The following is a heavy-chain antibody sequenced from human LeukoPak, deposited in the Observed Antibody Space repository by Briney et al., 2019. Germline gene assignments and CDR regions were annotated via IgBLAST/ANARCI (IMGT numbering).Heavy chain of an antibody. CDR1: GGSISSSSYY. CDR2: IYYSGST. CDR3: ARGTTDYYYYYMDV. D-gene: IGHD4-11*01. V-gene: IGHV4-39*07. Sequence: SETLSLTCTVSGGSISSSSYYWGWIRQPPGKGLEWIGSIYYSGSTYYNPPLKSRVTISVDTSKNQFSLRLSSVTAADTAVYYCARGTTDYYYYYMDVWGKGTTVTVSS. J-gene: IGHJ6*03.